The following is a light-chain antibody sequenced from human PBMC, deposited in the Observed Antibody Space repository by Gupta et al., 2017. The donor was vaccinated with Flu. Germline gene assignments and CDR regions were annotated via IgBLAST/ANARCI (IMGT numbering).Light chain of an antibody. CDR2: KAS. V-gene: IGKV1-5*03. CDR1: QSISSW. J-gene: IGKJ2*01. Sequence: DIQLTQSPSTLSASVGDRVTITCRASQSISSWLAWYQQKPAKAPKLLIYKASRGQSGVPSRFSGCGYVTEFTLTNSSRQDDDFAVYYGQQDNSYYNFGQGTKMDIK. CDR3: QQDNSYYN.